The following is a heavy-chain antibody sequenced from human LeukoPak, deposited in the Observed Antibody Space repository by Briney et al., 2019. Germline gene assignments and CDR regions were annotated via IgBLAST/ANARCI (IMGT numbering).Heavy chain of an antibody. CDR3: ARGQWELHDNWFDP. CDR2: INPNSGGT. V-gene: IGHV1-2*04. D-gene: IGHD1-26*01. J-gene: IGHJ5*02. Sequence: ASVTVSCKASGYTFTGYYMHWVRQAPGQGLEWMGWINPNSGGTNYAQKFQGWVTMTRDTSISTAYMELSRLSSDDTAVYYCARGQWELHDNWFDPWGQGTLVTVSS. CDR1: GYTFTGYY.